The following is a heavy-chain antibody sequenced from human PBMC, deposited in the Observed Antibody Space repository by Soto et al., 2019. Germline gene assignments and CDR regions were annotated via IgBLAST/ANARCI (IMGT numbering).Heavy chain of an antibody. Sequence: QVQLVQSGAEVKKPGSSVKVSCKASGGTFSSYTISWVRQAPGQGLEWMGRIIPILGIANYAQKFQGRVTITADKSTSTAYMELSSLRSEDTAVYYCASAHYYDSSGYSSNWFDPWGQGTLVTVSS. CDR2: IIPILGIA. CDR3: ASAHYYDSSGYSSNWFDP. V-gene: IGHV1-69*02. J-gene: IGHJ5*02. D-gene: IGHD3-22*01. CDR1: GGTFSSYT.